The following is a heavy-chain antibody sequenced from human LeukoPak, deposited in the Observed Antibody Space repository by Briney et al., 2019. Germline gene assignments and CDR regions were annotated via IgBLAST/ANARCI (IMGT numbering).Heavy chain of an antibody. CDR1: GYTFTSYG. J-gene: IGHJ3*02. CDR3: GRSEYYYDSSADAFDI. D-gene: IGHD3-22*01. V-gene: IGHV1-18*01. Sequence: ASVKVSCKASGYTFTSYGISWVRQAPGQGLEWMGWISAYNGNTNYAQKLQGRVTMTTDTSTSTAYMELRSLRSEDTAVYYCGRSEYYYDSSADAFDIWGQGTMVTVSS. CDR2: ISAYNGNT.